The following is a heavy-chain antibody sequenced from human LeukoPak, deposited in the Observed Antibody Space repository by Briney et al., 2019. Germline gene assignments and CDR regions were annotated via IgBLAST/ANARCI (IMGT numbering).Heavy chain of an antibody. CDR2: IWYDGSNK. D-gene: IGHD1-7*01. J-gene: IGHJ4*02. CDR3: AKDKELQFLKQLFVFDY. CDR1: GFTFSSYG. V-gene: IGHV3-33*06. Sequence: PGGSLRLSCAASGFTFSSYGMHWVRQAPGKGLEWVAVIWYDGSNKYYADSVKGRFTISGDNSKNTLYLQMNSLRAEDTAVYYCAKDKELQFLKQLFVFDYWGQGTLVTVSS.